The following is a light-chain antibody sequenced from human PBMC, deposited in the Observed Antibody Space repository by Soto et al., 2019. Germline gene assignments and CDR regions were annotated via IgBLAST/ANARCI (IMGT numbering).Light chain of an antibody. Sequence: EIVMTQSPATLSVSPGERATLSCRARQSVSSNLAWYQQKPGQAPRLLIYGASIRATGIPARFSGSGSGTEFTLTISSLQSEDFAVYYCQQYNNLPKTFGQGTKVDIK. V-gene: IGKV3D-15*01. J-gene: IGKJ1*01. CDR3: QQYNNLPKT. CDR1: QSVSSN. CDR2: GAS.